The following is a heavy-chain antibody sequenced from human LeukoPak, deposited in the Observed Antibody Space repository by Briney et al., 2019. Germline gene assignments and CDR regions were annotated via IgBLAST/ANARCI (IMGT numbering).Heavy chain of an antibody. D-gene: IGHD1-26*01. V-gene: IGHV1-69*05. CDR1: GGTFSSYA. J-gene: IGHJ4*02. CDR2: IIPIFGTA. CDR3: ARERELLVWGHFDY. Sequence: SVKVSCKASGGTFSSYAISWVRQASGQGLEWMGGIIPIFGTANYAQKFQGRVTITTDESTSTAYMELSSLRSEDTAVYYCARERELLVWGHFDYWGQGTLVTVSS.